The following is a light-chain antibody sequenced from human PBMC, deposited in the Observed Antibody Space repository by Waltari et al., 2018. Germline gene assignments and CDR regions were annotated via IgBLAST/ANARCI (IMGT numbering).Light chain of an antibody. V-gene: IGKV3-20*01. Sequence: DIVLTQSPGTLSLSPGDRATLSCRASQSVGRTLAWDQQRPGQAPRLLIYDASSRATGIPDRFSGSGSGTDFSLTISRLEPEDFAVYYCQKYGTRPATFGQGTKVEVK. CDR3: QKYGTRPAT. CDR1: QSVGRT. J-gene: IGKJ1*01. CDR2: DAS.